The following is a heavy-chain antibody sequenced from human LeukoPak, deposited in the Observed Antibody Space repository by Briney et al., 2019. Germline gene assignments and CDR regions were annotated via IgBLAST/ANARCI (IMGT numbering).Heavy chain of an antibody. V-gene: IGHV3-23*01. Sequence: PGGSLRLSCAASGFTFSYYSMSWVRQAPGKGLEWVSGITGSAGSTHYADSVKGRFTISRDNTKNTLYLQMNSLRAEDTAVYYCAKGGKWDVTPFDYWGQGTLVTVSS. CDR2: ITGSAGST. D-gene: IGHD1-26*01. CDR3: AKGGKWDVTPFDY. J-gene: IGHJ4*02. CDR1: GFTFSYYS.